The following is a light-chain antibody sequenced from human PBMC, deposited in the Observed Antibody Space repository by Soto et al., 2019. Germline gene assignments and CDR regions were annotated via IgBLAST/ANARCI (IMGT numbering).Light chain of an antibody. CDR3: SSYSSTTTPYV. V-gene: IGLV2-14*03. Sequence: QSALTQPASVSGSPGQSITISCTGTSSDIGAYNYVSWYQQYPGKAPKLLIYDVSNRPSGVSSRFSGSKSGNTASLTISGLQDEDEAKYFCSSYSSTTTPYVFGIGTKLTVL. CDR1: SSDIGAYNY. J-gene: IGLJ1*01. CDR2: DVS.